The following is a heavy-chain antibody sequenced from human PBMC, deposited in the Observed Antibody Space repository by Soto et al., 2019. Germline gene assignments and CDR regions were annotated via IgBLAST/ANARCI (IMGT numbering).Heavy chain of an antibody. D-gene: IGHD1-26*01. CDR3: ARRGSGSYYDY. CDR1: GFTFSSYA. J-gene: IGHJ4*02. CDR2: ISGSGDCT. V-gene: IGHV3-23*01. Sequence: EVQLLESGGGLVQPGGSLRLSCAASGFTFSSYAMRWVRQAPVKGLEWVSAISGSGDCTYYADSVKGRFTISRDNSKNTLYLQMNSLRAEDMAVYYWARRGSGSYYDYWGQGTLVTVSS.